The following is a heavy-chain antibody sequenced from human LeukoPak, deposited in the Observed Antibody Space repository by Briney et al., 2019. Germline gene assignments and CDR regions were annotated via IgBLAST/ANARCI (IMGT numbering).Heavy chain of an antibody. Sequence: GGSLRLSCAASGFIFSSYAMHWVRQAPGKGLEWVAVISYDGSNKYYADSVKGRFTISGDSSKNTLYLQMNSLRPEDTAVYYCARDRGDGCTPPNYYYYMDVWGKGTTVTVSS. CDR3: ARDRGDGCTPPNYYYYMDV. CDR1: GFIFSSYA. CDR2: ISYDGSNK. J-gene: IGHJ6*03. V-gene: IGHV3-30*04. D-gene: IGHD5-24*01.